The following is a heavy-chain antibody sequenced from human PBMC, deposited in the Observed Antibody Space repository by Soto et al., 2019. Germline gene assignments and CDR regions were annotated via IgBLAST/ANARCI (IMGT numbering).Heavy chain of an antibody. J-gene: IGHJ4*02. CDR3: ARAGGLGAVAVDY. Sequence: SETLSLTCAVSGRSISSGGSSWSWIRQPPGKGLEWIGYIYHSGSTYYNPSLKSRVTISVDRSKNQFSLKLSSVTAADTAVYYCARAGGLGAVAVDYWGQGTLVTVSS. CDR1: GRSISSGGSS. CDR2: IYHSGST. D-gene: IGHD6-19*01. V-gene: IGHV4-30-2*01.